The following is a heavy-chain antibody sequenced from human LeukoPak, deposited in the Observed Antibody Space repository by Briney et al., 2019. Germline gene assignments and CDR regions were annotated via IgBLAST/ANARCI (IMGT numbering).Heavy chain of an antibody. CDR3: ARVRGPYYYGSGSYT. J-gene: IGHJ5*02. D-gene: IGHD3-10*01. Sequence: GGSLRLPCAASGFTVSSNYMSWVRQAPGKGLEWVSVIYSGGSTYYAGSVKGRFTISRDNSKNTLYLQMNSLRAEDTAVYYCARVRGPYYYGSGSYTWGQGTLVTVSS. CDR2: IYSGGST. CDR1: GFTVSSNY. V-gene: IGHV3-53*01.